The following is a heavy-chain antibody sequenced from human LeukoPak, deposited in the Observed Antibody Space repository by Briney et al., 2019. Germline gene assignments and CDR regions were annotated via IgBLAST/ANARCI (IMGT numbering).Heavy chain of an antibody. CDR3: ARVSIGWYSFDY. CDR2: INPDGTTT. V-gene: IGHV3-74*01. J-gene: IGHJ4*02. Sequence: GGSRRLSCAASGFTFSTYWMHWVRQAPGKGLVWVSRINPDGTTTSYADSVKGRFTISRDNAKDTVYLQMNSLRAEDTAVYYCARVSIGWYSFDYWGQGTLVTVSS. CDR1: GFTFSTYW. D-gene: IGHD6-19*01.